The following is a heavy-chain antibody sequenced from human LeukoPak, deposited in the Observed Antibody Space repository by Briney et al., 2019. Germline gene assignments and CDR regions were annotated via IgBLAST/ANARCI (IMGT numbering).Heavy chain of an antibody. CDR1: WFPVNNNY. J-gene: IGHJ4*02. V-gene: IGHV3-53*01. Sequence: GGSLRLSCATSWFPVNNNYMSWVRPAPGKGLEWVSVIYGAGAGITYYIDSVKGRFTISRDNSRNTVYLQMNSLRAEDTAVYYCARELGDWGQGTLVTVSS. CDR3: ARELGD. CDR2: IYGAGAGIT.